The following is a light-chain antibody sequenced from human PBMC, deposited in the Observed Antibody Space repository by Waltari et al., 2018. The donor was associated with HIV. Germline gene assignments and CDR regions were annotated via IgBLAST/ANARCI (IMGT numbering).Light chain of an antibody. V-gene: IGLV2-14*03. CDR3: SSYTSSSTWV. Sequence: QSALTQPASVSGSPGQSITISCPGTSSDVGGYNYVSWYQQHPGKAPNLMIYDVTNRPSGVSNRFSGSKSGNTASLTISGLQLEDEADYYCSSYTSSSTWVFGGGTKLTVL. CDR1: SSDVGGYNY. J-gene: IGLJ3*02. CDR2: DVT.